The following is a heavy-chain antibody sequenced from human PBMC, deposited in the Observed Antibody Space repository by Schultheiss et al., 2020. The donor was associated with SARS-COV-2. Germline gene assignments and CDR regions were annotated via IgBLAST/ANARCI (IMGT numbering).Heavy chain of an antibody. CDR3: ARIRGVRGSWRGAGGTYYMDV. CDR2: IYFSGDT. Sequence: SETLSLICTVSGGSISRYYWSWIRQSPGKGLEWIGYIYFSGDTKYNPSLKSRVTISGDTSKNQVSLKLSSVTAADTAVYYCARIRGVRGSWRGAGGTYYMDVWGKGTTVTVSS. V-gene: IGHV4-59*01. D-gene: IGHD3-10*01. CDR1: GGSISRYY. J-gene: IGHJ6*03.